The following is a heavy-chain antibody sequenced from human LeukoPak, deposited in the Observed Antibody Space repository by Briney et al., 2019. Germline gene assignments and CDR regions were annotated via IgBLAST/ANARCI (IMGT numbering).Heavy chain of an antibody. J-gene: IGHJ4*02. D-gene: IGHD1-14*01. CDR3: VEPRLSGG. CDR1: GYTFTGYY. Sequence: GASVKVSCKASGYTFTGYYMHWVRQAPGQGLEWMGWINPNSGGTNYAQKFQGRVTMTRNTSISTAYMELSSLRSEDTAVYYCVEPRLSGGWGQGTLVTVSS. CDR2: INPNSGGT. V-gene: IGHV1-2*02.